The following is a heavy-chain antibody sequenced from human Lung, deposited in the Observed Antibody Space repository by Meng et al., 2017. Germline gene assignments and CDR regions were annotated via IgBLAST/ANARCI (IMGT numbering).Heavy chain of an antibody. J-gene: IGHJ4*02. CDR3: ARGATASIY. D-gene: IGHD6-25*01. V-gene: IGHV3-21*02. CDR1: GFTFSSYN. Sequence: EVQLVESGGGLVKPGGSLRLSFAASGFTFSSYNMNWVRQAPGKGLEWVSTISSSGIYIYYEDSVKGRFTISRDNAENSLYLQMSSLRAEDTAGYYGARGATASIYWGQGTLVTVSS. CDR2: ISSSGIYI.